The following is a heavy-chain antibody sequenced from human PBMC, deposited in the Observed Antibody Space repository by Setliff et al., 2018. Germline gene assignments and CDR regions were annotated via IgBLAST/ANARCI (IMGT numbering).Heavy chain of an antibody. V-gene: IGHV3-23*01. J-gene: IGHJ6*03. CDR3: ARGRGVATLSRRDSYFYMDV. CDR2: ISGTGVRT. Sequence: PGGSLRLSCAASGFTLSNYAMIWVRQAPGKGLEWVSTISGTGVRTYYADSVKGRFTISRDNSRNTLSLQMNSLSVEDTAIYFCARGRGVATLSRRDSYFYMDVWGKGSAVTVSS. CDR1: GFTLSNYA. D-gene: IGHD5-12*01.